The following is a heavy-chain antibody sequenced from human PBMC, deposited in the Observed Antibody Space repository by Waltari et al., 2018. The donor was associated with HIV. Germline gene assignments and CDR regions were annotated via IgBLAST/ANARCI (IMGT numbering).Heavy chain of an antibody. CDR3: ARSPFTNVASIRKLGWLDP. CDR2: VYYRGSP. V-gene: IGHV4-39*01. J-gene: IGHJ5*02. CDR1: HDSVTNNYYY. Sequence: QVQLQESGPGLVKPSETLSLSCIVSHDSVTNNYYYYWAWIRQSPAKGLEWIGSVYYRGSPYYNPSLRSRVAMSLDTSRNQFSLNLTSVTVADTASYYCARSPFTNVASIRKLGWLDPWGQGKLVTVSS. D-gene: IGHD3-16*01.